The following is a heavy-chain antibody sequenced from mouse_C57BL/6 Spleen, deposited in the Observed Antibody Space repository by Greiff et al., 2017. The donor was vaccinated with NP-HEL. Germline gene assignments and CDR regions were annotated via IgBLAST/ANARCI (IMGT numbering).Heavy chain of an antibody. Sequence: EVQRVESGGDLVKPGGSLKLSCAASGFTFSSYGMSWVRPTPDTRLEWVATISSGGSYTYYPDSVKGRFTIYRANAKNTLYLQMSSLKSEDTARYYCASRITTVVATRDYYYAMDYWGQGTSVTVSS. J-gene: IGHJ4*01. V-gene: IGHV5-6*01. CDR3: ASRITTVVATRDYYYAMDY. CDR2: ISSGGSYT. D-gene: IGHD1-1*01. CDR1: GFTFSSYG.